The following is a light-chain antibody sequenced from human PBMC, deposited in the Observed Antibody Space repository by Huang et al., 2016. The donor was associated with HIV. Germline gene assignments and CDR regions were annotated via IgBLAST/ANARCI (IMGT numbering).Light chain of an antibody. Sequence: DIQMTQSPSALSASVGDRVTITCRASQSLSSWLAWYQQKPGKAPNLLIYKASSLESGGPSRFSGSGSGTEFTLTISSLQPDDFATYYCQQYSSYSWTFGQGTKVEIK. J-gene: IGKJ1*01. CDR3: QQYSSYSWT. CDR2: KAS. CDR1: QSLSSW. V-gene: IGKV1-5*03.